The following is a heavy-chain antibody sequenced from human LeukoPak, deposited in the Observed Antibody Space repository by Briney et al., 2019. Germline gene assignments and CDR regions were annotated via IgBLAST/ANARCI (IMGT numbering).Heavy chain of an antibody. CDR1: GYTFSNYG. Sequence: ASVKVSCKASGYTFSNYGISWVRQAPGQGLEWMGWISAFNGNTNYAQKLQGRFTMTTDTSTSTAYMELRSLRSDDTAVYYCAFSSYYLQGNYYYMDVWGKGTTVTVSS. CDR2: ISAFNGNT. CDR3: AFSSYYLQGNYYYMDV. V-gene: IGHV1-18*01. J-gene: IGHJ6*03. D-gene: IGHD1-26*01.